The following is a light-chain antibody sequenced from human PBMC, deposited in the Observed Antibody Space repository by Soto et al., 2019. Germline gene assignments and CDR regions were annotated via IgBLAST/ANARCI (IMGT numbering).Light chain of an antibody. CDR3: QQYNNWPIT. Sequence: EIVMTQSPATLSVSPGERATLSCMASQNVGSNLAWYQQKPGRAPRLLIYGASTRATGIPARFSGSGSVTEFTLTISSLQSEDFAVYYCQQYNNWPITFGQGTRLE. CDR2: GAS. CDR1: QNVGSN. J-gene: IGKJ5*01. V-gene: IGKV3D-15*01.